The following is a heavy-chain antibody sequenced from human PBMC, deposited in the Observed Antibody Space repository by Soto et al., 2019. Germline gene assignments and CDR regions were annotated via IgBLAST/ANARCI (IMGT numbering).Heavy chain of an antibody. CDR3: ARESDHYQDFFQN. CDR2: ISNAGSGSI. Sequence: QVNLVQSGPEGKKPGASVRVSCKPSGYPFPSFEINWIRQAPGQRPEWMGGISNAGSGSIKYSQRFQDRLTISGDKRATTVYMTLSSLTSEDTAIYYCARESDHYQDFFQNWGQGSLVTVSA. J-gene: IGHJ4*02. V-gene: IGHV1-3*01. CDR1: GYPFPSFE. D-gene: IGHD3-22*01.